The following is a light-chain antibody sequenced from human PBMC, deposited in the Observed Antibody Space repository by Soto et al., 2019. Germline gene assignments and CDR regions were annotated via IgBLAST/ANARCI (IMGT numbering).Light chain of an antibody. CDR2: LAS. Sequence: DIQMTQSPSALSASVGDRVTITCRASQSICNWLAWYQQKPGKAPKVLIYLASSLESGVASRFSGSGSGTEFTLTISSLQPDDFATDYCKQFYNYPLTFAGETKLEIK. V-gene: IGKV1-5*03. CDR1: QSICNW. J-gene: IGKJ4*01. CDR3: KQFYNYPLT.